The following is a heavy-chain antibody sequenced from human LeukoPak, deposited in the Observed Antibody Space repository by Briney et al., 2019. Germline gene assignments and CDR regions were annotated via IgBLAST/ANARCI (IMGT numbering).Heavy chain of an antibody. V-gene: IGHV3-23*01. J-gene: IGHJ4*02. CDR3: AKEPAMYSSGWQFDY. CDR2: ISDSGGST. D-gene: IGHD6-19*01. Sequence: GGSLRLSCAASGFTFSSYAMSWVRQAPGKGLEWVSAISDSGGSTYYADSVKGRFTISRDNSKNTLYLQMNSLRAEDTAVYYCAKEPAMYSSGWQFDYWGQGTLVTVSS. CDR1: GFTFSSYA.